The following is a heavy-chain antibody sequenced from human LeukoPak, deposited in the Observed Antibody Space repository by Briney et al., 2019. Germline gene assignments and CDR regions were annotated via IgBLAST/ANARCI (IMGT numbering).Heavy chain of an antibody. CDR3: AILTPNWYYGMDV. D-gene: IGHD1-1*01. J-gene: IGHJ6*02. CDR1: GGSISSSSYY. Sequence: PSETLSLTCTVSGGSISSSSYYWGWIRQPPGKGLEWIGSIYYSGSTYYNPSLKSRVTISVGTSKNQFSLKLSSVTAADTAVYYCAILTPNWYYGMDVWGQGTTVTVSS. V-gene: IGHV4-39*07. CDR2: IYYSGST.